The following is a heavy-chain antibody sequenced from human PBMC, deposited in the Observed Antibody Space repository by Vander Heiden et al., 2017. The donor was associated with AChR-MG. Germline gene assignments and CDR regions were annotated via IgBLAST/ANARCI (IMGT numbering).Heavy chain of an antibody. CDR2: IRSDSSKK. V-gene: IGHV3-30*02. Sequence: QVHLVESGGGVVQPGGSLRLSCAASGFTFRNLGMHWVRQVPGKGLEWVALIRSDSSKKYDADSVKGRFTISRDNSRNTLYLQMNNLRPEDTAVYYCAKVDYSSLRDYQYGMDVWGQGTTVTVSS. D-gene: IGHD4-4*01. CDR1: GFTFRNLG. CDR3: AKVDYSSLRDYQYGMDV. J-gene: IGHJ6*02.